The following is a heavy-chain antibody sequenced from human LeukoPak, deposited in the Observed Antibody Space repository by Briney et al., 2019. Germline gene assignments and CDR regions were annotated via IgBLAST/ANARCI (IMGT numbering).Heavy chain of an antibody. J-gene: IGHJ4*02. V-gene: IGHV3-53*01. Sequence: GGSLRHSCAASVFTFSIYAMRWVRQAPGKGLECGSVIYSGGNTYYAESVKGRFTISRDNSKNTLYLQMNSLRAEDTAVYYCARGQWLVGGYYFDYWGQGTLVTVSS. CDR3: ARGQWLVGGYYFDY. CDR1: VFTFSIYA. CDR2: IYSGGNT. D-gene: IGHD6-19*01.